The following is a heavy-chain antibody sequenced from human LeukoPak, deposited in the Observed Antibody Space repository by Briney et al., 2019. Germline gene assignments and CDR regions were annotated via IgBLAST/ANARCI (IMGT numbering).Heavy chain of an antibody. J-gene: IGHJ6*03. V-gene: IGHV1-18*01. CDR2: ISVYNGKP. Sequence: ASLKVSCKPSRYTFTSYGTSWVRQAPEQGLEWMGWISVYNGKPNNAQKLQGRVTITTATSTSTAYMELSSLRPDNPAVYFCARDQPYYDFWSGYFKSYYYYYMDVWGKGTTVT. CDR1: RYTFTSYG. CDR3: ARDQPYYDFWSGYFKSYYYYYMDV. D-gene: IGHD3-3*01.